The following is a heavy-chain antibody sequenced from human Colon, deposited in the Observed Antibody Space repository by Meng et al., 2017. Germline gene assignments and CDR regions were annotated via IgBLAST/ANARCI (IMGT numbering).Heavy chain of an antibody. V-gene: IGHV4-38-2*02. D-gene: IGHD6-13*01. Sequence: GSLRLSCAVSGYSITGRYNWGWIRQSPGKGLEWIGSIYQSGSTYYNPSLKSRVTMSVDTSKNQFSLKLSSVTAADTAVYYCARERSSWRIIDYWGQGTLVTVSS. CDR3: ARERSSWRIIDY. CDR2: IYQSGST. J-gene: IGHJ4*02. CDR1: GYSITGRYN.